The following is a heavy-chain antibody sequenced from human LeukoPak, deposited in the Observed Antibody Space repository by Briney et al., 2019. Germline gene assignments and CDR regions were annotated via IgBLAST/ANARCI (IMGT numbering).Heavy chain of an antibody. V-gene: IGHV4-59*08. Sequence: ASETLSLTCTVSGGSISSYYWSWIRQPPGKGLEWIGYIYYSGSTNYNPSLKSRVTISVDTSKNQFSLKLSSVTAAGTAVYYCARHRIAIFGVVIPYLDYWGQGTLVTVSS. CDR2: IYYSGST. D-gene: IGHD3-3*01. CDR3: ARHRIAIFGVVIPYLDY. J-gene: IGHJ4*02. CDR1: GGSISSYY.